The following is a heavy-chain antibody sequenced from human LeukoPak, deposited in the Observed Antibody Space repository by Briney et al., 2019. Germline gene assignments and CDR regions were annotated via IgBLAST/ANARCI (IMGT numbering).Heavy chain of an antibody. D-gene: IGHD4-17*01. CDR1: GFSFDDYA. Sequence: GRSLRLSCATSGFSFDDYAMHWVRQAPGKGLEWVSGISSNSESVAYADSVKGRFTISRDNSKNTLYLQMNSLRAEDTAVYYCAKTPGSVTTRYFDYWGQGTLVTVSS. CDR2: ISSNSESV. J-gene: IGHJ4*02. CDR3: AKTPGSVTTRYFDY. V-gene: IGHV3-9*01.